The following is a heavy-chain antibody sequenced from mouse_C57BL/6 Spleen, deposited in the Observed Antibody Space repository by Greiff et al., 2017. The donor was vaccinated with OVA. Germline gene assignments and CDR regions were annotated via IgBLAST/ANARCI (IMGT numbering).Heavy chain of an antibody. CDR1: GYSITSGYY. J-gene: IGHJ3*01. D-gene: IGHD2-5*01. Sequence: EVHLVESGPGLVKPSQSLSLTCSVTGYSITSGYYWNWIRQFPGNKLEWMGYISYDGSNNYNPSLKNRISITRDTSKNQFFLKLNSVTTEDTATYYCARRDYSNYGWFAYWGQGTLVTVSA. CDR3: ARRDYSNYGWFAY. CDR2: ISYDGSN. V-gene: IGHV3-6*01.